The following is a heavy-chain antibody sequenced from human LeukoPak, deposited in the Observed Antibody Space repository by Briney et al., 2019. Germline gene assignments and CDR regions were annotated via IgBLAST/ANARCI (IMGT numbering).Heavy chain of an antibody. D-gene: IGHD5-18*01. CDR1: GHIFTDYY. Sequence: GASVKVSCKASGHIFTDYYMHWVRQAPGQELGWMGRINPNSGGTNYAQKLQGRVTMTTDTSTSTAYMELRSLRSDDTAMYYCARDEDTYFDYWGQGTLVTVSS. CDR2: INPNSGGT. J-gene: IGHJ4*02. V-gene: IGHV1/OR15-1*04. CDR3: ARDEDTYFDY.